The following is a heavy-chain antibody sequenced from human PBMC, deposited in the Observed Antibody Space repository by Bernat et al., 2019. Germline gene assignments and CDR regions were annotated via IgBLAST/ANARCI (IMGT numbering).Heavy chain of an antibody. CDR3: ARAVRSGRQGYYGMDV. CDR2: INPSGGST. V-gene: IGHV1-46*01. J-gene: IGHJ6*02. Sequence: QVQLVQSGAEVKKPGASVKVSCKASGYTFTSYDMHWVRQAPGQGLEWMGIINPSGGSTSYAQKFQGRVTMTRDTSTSTVYMELSSLRSEDTAVYYCARAVRSGRQGYYGMDVWGQGTTVTVSS. D-gene: IGHD3-3*01. CDR1: GYTFTSYD.